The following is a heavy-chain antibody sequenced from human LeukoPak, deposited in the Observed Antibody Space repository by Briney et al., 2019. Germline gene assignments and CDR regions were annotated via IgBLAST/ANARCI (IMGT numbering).Heavy chain of an antibody. Sequence: GESLRISCLGSGYSFTSYWISWVRQMPGKGLEWMGRIDPSDSYTNYSPSFQGHVTISADKSISTAYLQWSSLKASDTAMYYCARAYCHDSSGYSEDAFDIWGQGTMVTVSS. J-gene: IGHJ3*02. D-gene: IGHD3-22*01. V-gene: IGHV5-10-1*01. CDR1: GYSFTSYW. CDR2: IDPSDSYT. CDR3: ARAYCHDSSGYSEDAFDI.